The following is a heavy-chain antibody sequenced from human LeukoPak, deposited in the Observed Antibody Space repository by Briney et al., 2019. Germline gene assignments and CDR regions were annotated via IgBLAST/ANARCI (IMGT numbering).Heavy chain of an antibody. D-gene: IGHD3-10*01. Sequence: SETLSLTCTVSGGSISSYYWSWIRQPPGKGLEWIGYIYYSGSTNYNPSLKSRVTISVDTSKNQFSLKLSSVTAADTAVYYCARGVVPMVRPQTAFDIWGQGTMVTVSS. CDR2: IYYSGST. CDR1: GGSISSYY. CDR3: ARGVVPMVRPQTAFDI. V-gene: IGHV4-59*01. J-gene: IGHJ3*02.